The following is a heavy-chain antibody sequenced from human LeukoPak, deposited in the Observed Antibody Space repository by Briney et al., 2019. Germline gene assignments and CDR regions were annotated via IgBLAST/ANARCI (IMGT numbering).Heavy chain of an antibody. D-gene: IGHD3-10*01. Sequence: PSETLSLTCTVSGGSISSRTYYWGWIRQPPGKGLEWIGTIYYSGTTYYNPSLKSRVTISVDTSKNQFSLKLSSVTAADTAVYYCARAVMVRGATNWFDPWGQGTLVTVSS. CDR1: GGSISSRTYY. CDR3: ARAVMVRGATNWFDP. J-gene: IGHJ5*02. CDR2: IYYSGTT. V-gene: IGHV4-39*07.